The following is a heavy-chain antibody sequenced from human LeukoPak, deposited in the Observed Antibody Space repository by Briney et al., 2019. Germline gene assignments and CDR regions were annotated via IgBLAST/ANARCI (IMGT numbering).Heavy chain of an antibody. Sequence: GGSLRLSCAASGFSFGTHWMSWVRLAPGKGPEWVANIKYDGSEKYYVDSVKGRFTISRDNAKNSLYLHMNSLRAEDTAVYYCASGFLDDFWSGHFWGQGTLVTVSS. CDR1: GFSFGTHW. CDR3: ASGFLDDFWSGHF. D-gene: IGHD3-3*01. CDR2: IKYDGSEK. V-gene: IGHV3-7*01. J-gene: IGHJ4*02.